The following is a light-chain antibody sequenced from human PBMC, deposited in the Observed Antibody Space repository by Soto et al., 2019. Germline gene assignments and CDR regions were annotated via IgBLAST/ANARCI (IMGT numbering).Light chain of an antibody. CDR1: QSVRGT. V-gene: IGKV3-15*01. CDR2: GAS. J-gene: IGKJ4*01. CDR3: QQYINWPLT. Sequence: EIVMTQSPATLSVSPGERATLSCRASQSVRGTLAWYQQKPGQAPRLLIYGASTRATDIPARFSGSGSETEFTLTISSLQSEDFAIYYCQQYINWPLTFGGGTKVEIK.